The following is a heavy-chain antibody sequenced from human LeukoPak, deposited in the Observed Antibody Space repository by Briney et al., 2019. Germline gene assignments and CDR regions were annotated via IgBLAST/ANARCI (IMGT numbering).Heavy chain of an antibody. Sequence: GGSLRLSCAASGFTFSGSAMHWVRQASRKGLEWVGRIRSKASNYATVYAASVKGRFTISRDDSENTAYLQMNSLKTEDTAVYYCTRLDDSSGYYYKGFDYWGQGTLVTVSS. V-gene: IGHV3-73*01. CDR3: TRLDDSSGYYYKGFDY. D-gene: IGHD3-22*01. CDR2: IRSKASNYAT. J-gene: IGHJ4*02. CDR1: GFTFSGSA.